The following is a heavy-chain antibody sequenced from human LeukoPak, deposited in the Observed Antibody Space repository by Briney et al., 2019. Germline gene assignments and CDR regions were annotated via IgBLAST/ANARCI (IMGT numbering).Heavy chain of an antibody. CDR2: IRFDGTNK. V-gene: IGHV3-30*02. J-gene: IGHJ4*02. D-gene: IGHD5-18*01. CDR1: GFTFSSSG. CDR3: AKAHGYCAAQ. Sequence: GGSLRLSCAASGFTFSSSGMHWVRQAPGKGLEWVTFIRFDGTNKYYADSVKGRFTISRDNTKNTLYLQMNSLRPEDTAVYYCAKAHGYCAAQWGRGTLVTVSS.